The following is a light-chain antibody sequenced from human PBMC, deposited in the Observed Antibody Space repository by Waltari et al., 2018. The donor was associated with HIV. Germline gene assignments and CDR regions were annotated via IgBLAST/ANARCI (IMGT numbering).Light chain of an antibody. V-gene: IGKV4-1*01. J-gene: IGKJ4*01. CDR3: QQYYGTPLT. CDR2: WAS. Sequence: DIVMTQSPDSLAVSLGERATINCKSSQSLLYRSNNNNYLAWYQQKLGQPPKLLIYWASTRESGVPDRFSGSGSGTDFTLTISSLQAEDVAVYYCQQYYGTPLTFGGGTKVEI. CDR1: QSLLYRSNNNNY.